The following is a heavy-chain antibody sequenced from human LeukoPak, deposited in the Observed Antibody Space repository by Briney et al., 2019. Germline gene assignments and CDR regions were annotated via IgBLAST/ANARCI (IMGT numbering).Heavy chain of an antibody. J-gene: IGHJ2*01. CDR1: GLNFNDYA. V-gene: IGHV3-9*03. CDR2: ISWNSGTV. CDR3: AKASADWYFDL. D-gene: IGHD2-2*01. Sequence: GRSLRLSCAASGLNFNDYAMHWVRQAPGKGLEWVSGISWNSGTVAYADSVKGRFTISRDNSKKSLYLQMNSLRAEDMALYYCAKASADWYFDLWGRGTLVTVSS.